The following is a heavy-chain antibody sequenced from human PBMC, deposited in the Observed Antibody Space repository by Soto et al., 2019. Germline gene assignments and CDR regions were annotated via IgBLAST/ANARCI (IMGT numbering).Heavy chain of an antibody. CDR1: GGSISSGDCY. J-gene: IGHJ4*02. Sequence: PSETLSLTCTVSGGSISSGDCYWSWGRQPPGKGREWMRYLYYSGSTYYNPSLKSRVTIAVDTSKNQFSLKLRSVTAADTPVYYCVRGRVLWFGEFPSFNYWGQGTLVTFSS. D-gene: IGHD3-10*01. CDR2: LYYSGST. CDR3: VRGRVLWFGEFPSFNY. V-gene: IGHV4-30-4*01.